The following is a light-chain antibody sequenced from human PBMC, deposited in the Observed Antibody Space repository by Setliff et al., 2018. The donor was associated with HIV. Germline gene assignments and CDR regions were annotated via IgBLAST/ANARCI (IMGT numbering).Light chain of an antibody. CDR1: SSNIGNNY. CDR2: DNN. V-gene: IGLV1-51*01. J-gene: IGLJ2*01. CDR3: GTWDSSLSAPVL. Sequence: QSVLTQPPSVSAAPGQKVTISCSGSSSNIGNNYVSWYQQLPGTAPKLLIYDNNKRPSGIPDRSSGSRSGTSATLGITGLQTGDEADYYCGTWDSSLSAPVLFGGGTKVTVL.